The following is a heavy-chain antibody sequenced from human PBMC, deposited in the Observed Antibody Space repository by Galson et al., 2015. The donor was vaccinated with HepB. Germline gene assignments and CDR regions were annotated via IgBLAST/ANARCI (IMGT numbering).Heavy chain of an antibody. CDR1: GFTFSSYW. CDR2: IKQDGSEK. J-gene: IGHJ4*02. Sequence: SLRLSCAASGFTFSSYWMSWVRQAPGKGLEWVANIKQDGSEKYYVDSVKGRFTISRDNAKNSLYLQMNSLRAEDTAVYYCARDLRSYGLYYFDYWGQGTLVTVSS. V-gene: IGHV3-7*03. CDR3: ARDLRSYGLYYFDY. D-gene: IGHD5-18*01.